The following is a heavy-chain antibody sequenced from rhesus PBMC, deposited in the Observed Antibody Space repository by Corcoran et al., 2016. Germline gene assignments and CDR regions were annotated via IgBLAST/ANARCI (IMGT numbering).Heavy chain of an antibody. CDR1: GASISNYY. CDR3: AKYFNHGYFHFDY. Sequence: QVQLQESGPGLVKPSETLSITCTVSGASISNYYWSWIRQPPGKGLEWSGEINGNGERTNYNPSRKSRVTISRDTSKNQFSLELTSVTAADTAVYYCAKYFNHGYFHFDYWGQGVLVTVSS. D-gene: IGHD3-28*01. J-gene: IGHJ4*01. V-gene: IGHV4-80*01. CDR2: INGNGERT.